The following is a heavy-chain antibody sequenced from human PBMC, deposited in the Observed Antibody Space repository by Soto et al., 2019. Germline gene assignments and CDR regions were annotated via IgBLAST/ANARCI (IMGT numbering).Heavy chain of an antibody. CDR3: AKGGYDFWSGYYF. Sequence: EVQLVESGGGLVKPGGSLRLSCAASGFSFSNYDMSWVRQAPGKGLEWVSSISTTSSHIYYADSLRGRFTISRDNAKKSLYLQMNSLRAEDTALYYCAKGGYDFWSGYYFWGQGTLVTVSS. D-gene: IGHD3-3*01. CDR1: GFSFSNYD. V-gene: IGHV3-21*04. CDR2: ISTTSSHI. J-gene: IGHJ4*02.